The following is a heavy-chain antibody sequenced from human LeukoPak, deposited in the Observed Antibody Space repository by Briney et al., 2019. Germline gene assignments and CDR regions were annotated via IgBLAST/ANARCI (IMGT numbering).Heavy chain of an antibody. V-gene: IGHV1-2*02. CDR2: INPNSGGT. J-gene: IGHJ4*02. D-gene: IGHD3-10*01. Sequence: ASVKVSCKASGYTFTGYYMHWVRQAPGQGLEWMGWINPNSGGTNYAQKFQGRVTMTRDTSISTAYMELSRLRSDDTAVYYCARESSYYGSGSYHAYWGQGTLVTVSS. CDR3: ARESSYYGSGSYHAY. CDR1: GYTFTGYY.